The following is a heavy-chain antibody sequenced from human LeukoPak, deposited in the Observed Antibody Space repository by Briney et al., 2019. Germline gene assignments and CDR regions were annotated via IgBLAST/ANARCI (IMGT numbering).Heavy chain of an antibody. CDR1: GFTFSSYW. CDR3: ARDSDRSSYDY. J-gene: IGHJ4*02. CDR2: IKQDGSEK. D-gene: IGHD6-6*01. V-gene: IGHV3-7*01. Sequence: GGSLRLSCAASGFTFSSYWMSWVRQAPGKGLEWVANIKQDGSEKFSVDSVKGRFIISRDNAKNSLYLQMNSLRAEDTAVYYCARDSDRSSYDYWGQGTLVTVSS.